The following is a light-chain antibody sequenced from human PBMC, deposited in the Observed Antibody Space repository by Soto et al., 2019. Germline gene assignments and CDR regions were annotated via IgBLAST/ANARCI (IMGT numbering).Light chain of an antibody. CDR1: VLAKKY. CDR3: YSAADNNLV. J-gene: IGLJ3*02. CDR2: KDS. V-gene: IGLV3-27*01. Sequence: SYELTQPYSVSVSPGQTARITCSGDVLAKKYARWFQQKPGQAPVLVIDKDSERPSGIPERFSGSSSGTTVTLTISGAQVEDEADYYCYSAADNNLVFGGGTKVTVL.